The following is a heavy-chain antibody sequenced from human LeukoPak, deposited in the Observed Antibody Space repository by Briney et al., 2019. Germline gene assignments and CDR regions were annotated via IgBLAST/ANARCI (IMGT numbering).Heavy chain of an antibody. J-gene: IGHJ6*03. V-gene: IGHV3-43*02. CDR3: AKDNWDGSNKGYMDV. CDR2: ISGDGYST. D-gene: IGHD5-24*01. Sequence: QAGGSLRLSCAASGFTFDDYAMHWVCQVPGKGLEWVSLISGDGYSTYYVDSVKGRFTISRDNSKNSLYLQMNSLRTEDTALYYCAKDNWDGSNKGYMDVWGKGTTVTVSS. CDR1: GFTFDDYA.